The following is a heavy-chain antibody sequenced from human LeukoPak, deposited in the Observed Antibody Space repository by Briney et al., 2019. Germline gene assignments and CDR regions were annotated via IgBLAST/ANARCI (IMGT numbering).Heavy chain of an antibody. V-gene: IGHV3-30-3*01. Sequence: PGGSLRLSCAASGFTFSGYAIHWVRQAPGKGLEWVAFISYDGTTKYYADSVKGRFTISRDNSKNTLYLQMNSLRAEDTAVYYCAKEGVHYYYYYMDVWGKGTTVTVSS. CDR2: ISYDGTTK. CDR1: GFTFSGYA. J-gene: IGHJ6*03. CDR3: AKEGVHYYYYYMDV.